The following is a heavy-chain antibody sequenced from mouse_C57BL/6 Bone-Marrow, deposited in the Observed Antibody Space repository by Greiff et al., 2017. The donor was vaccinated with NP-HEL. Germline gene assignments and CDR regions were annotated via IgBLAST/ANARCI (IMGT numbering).Heavy chain of an antibody. CDR1: GYTFTSYG. J-gene: IGHJ1*03. D-gene: IGHD2-1*01. V-gene: IGHV1-81*01. CDR2: IYPRSGNT. Sequence: VQLQQSGAELARPGASVKLSCKASGYTFTSYGISWVKQRTGQGLEWIGEIYPRSGNTYYNEKFKGKATLTADKSSSTAYMELRSLTSEDSAVYFCARQFLYYPYWYFDVWGTGTTVTVSS. CDR3: ARQFLYYPYWYFDV.